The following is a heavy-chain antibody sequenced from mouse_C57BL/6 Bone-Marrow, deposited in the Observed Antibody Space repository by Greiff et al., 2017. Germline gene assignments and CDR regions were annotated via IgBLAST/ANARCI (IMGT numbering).Heavy chain of an antibody. CDR1: GYAFTNYL. CDR2: INPGSGGT. CDR3: ARGTYYSNYFDY. D-gene: IGHD2-5*01. J-gene: IGHJ2*01. V-gene: IGHV1-54*01. Sequence: VQLQQSGAELVRPGTSVKVSCKASGYAFTNYLIEWVKQRPGQGLEWIGVINPGSGGTNYNEKFKGKATLTADKSSSTAYMQLSSLTSEDSAVYFCARGTYYSNYFDYWGQGTTLTVSS.